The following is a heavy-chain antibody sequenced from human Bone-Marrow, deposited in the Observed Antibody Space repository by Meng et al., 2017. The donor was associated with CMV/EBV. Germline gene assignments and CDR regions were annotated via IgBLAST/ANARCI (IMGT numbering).Heavy chain of an antibody. V-gene: IGHV1-8*01. D-gene: IGHD4-17*01. CDR3: ARGGTEVTTVTKAAFDI. J-gene: IGHJ3*02. CDR1: GYTFTSYD. CDR2: MNPNSGNT. Sequence: ASVKVSCKASGYTFTSYDFNWVRQATGQGLEWMGWMNPNSGNTGYAQKFQGRVTMTRNTSISTAYMELSSLRSEDTAVYYCARGGTEVTTVTKAAFDIWGQGTMVTVSS.